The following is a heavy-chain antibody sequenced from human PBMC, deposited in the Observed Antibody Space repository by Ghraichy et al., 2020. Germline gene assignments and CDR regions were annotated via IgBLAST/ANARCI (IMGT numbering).Heavy chain of an antibody. CDR1: GFSLSTSGMC. CDR2: IDWDDDK. V-gene: IGHV2-70*11. D-gene: IGHD6-19*01. Sequence: SGPTLVKPTQTLTLTCTFSGFSLSTSGMCVSWIRQPPGKALEWLARIDWDDDKYYSTSLKTRLTISKDTSKNQVVLTMTNMDPVDTATYYCARTPSVAGRPEGFDYWGQGTLVTVSS. CDR3: ARTPSVAGRPEGFDY. J-gene: IGHJ4*02.